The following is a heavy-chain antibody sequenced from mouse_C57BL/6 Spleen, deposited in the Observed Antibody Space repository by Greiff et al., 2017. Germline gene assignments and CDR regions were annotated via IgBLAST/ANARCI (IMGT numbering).Heavy chain of an antibody. CDR1: GFSLTSYG. J-gene: IGHJ4*01. CDR3: ARNSHAMDY. Sequence: QVQLQQSGPGLVQPSQSLSITCTVSGFSLTSYGVHWVRQSPGKGLEWLGVLWGGGSTDYNAAFISRLSISKDNSKSQVFFKMNSLQADDTAIYYCARNSHAMDYWGQGTSVTVSS. V-gene: IGHV2-2*01. CDR2: LWGGGST.